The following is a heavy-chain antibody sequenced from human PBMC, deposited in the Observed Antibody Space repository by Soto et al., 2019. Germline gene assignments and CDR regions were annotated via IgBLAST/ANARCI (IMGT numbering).Heavy chain of an antibody. CDR3: ARGLITGSHYSGGWYYFDS. D-gene: IGHD6-19*01. V-gene: IGHV4-34*01. CDR2: INHSGSA. Sequence: QVQLQQSGAGLLKPSETLSLTCAVYGESFSGYIWTWIRQTPGKGLQWIGQINHSGSAYYNPSLTSQVTISVHTSNSQFSLELSSVTAADTAVYYCARGLITGSHYSGGWYYFDSWGQGTQVTVSS. J-gene: IGHJ4*02. CDR1: GESFSGYI.